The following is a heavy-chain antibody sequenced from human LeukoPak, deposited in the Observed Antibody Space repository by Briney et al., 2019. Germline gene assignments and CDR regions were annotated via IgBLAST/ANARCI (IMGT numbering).Heavy chain of an antibody. CDR2: INAGNGNT. J-gene: IGHJ4*02. CDR3: AGDRDLNYFDY. V-gene: IGHV1-3*01. Sequence: ASVTVSCTASGYTFTSYTIHWVRQAPGQRLEWMGWINAGNGNTKYSQKFQGRVTIARDTSASTAYMELSSLRSEDTAVYYCAGDRDLNYFDYWGQGTLVTVSS. CDR1: GYTFTSYT.